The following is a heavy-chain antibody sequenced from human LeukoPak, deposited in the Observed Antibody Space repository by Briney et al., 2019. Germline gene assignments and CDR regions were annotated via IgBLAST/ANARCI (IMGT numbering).Heavy chain of an antibody. V-gene: IGHV1-69*13. CDR2: IIPIFGTA. CDR3: ALPADVSGPEQLDAFDI. CDR1: GGTFSSYA. Sequence: ASVKVSCKASGGTFSSYAISWVRQAPGQGLEWMGGIIPIFGTASYAQKFQGRVTITADESTSTAYMELSSLRSEDTAVYYCALPADVSGPEQLDAFDIWGQGTMVTVSS. D-gene: IGHD6-13*01. J-gene: IGHJ3*02.